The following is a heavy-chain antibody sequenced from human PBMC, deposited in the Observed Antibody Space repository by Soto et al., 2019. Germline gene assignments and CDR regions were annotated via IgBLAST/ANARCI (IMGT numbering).Heavy chain of an antibody. D-gene: IGHD6-25*01. V-gene: IGHV4-59*01. J-gene: IGHJ4*02. Sequence: SETLSLTCTVSGGSTSSNYWSWIRQPPGKGLEWIGYIHYSGDANYNPSLKSRVTMSVDTSNNQFSLKLSSVTAADTAVYYCARVGSSKFFDYWGQGTLVTVSS. CDR1: GGSTSSNY. CDR2: IHYSGDA. CDR3: ARVGSSKFFDY.